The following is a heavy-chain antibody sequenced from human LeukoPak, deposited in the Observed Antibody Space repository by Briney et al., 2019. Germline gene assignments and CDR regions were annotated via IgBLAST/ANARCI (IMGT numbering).Heavy chain of an antibody. CDR3: VRVWPPNAVDRGMTYSYFNALDV. CDR2: ISPYDGNT. J-gene: IGHJ6*02. V-gene: IGHV1-18*01. CDR1: NYTFASYG. D-gene: IGHD1-1*01. Sequence: GASVKVSCKASNYTFASYGLSWVRQAPGQGLQWVGWISPYDGNTDYAQRFQARVTMTIGRATRTVYMDLKRLRLDDTAVYYCVRVWPPNAVDRGMTYSYFNALDVWGQGTTVIVSS.